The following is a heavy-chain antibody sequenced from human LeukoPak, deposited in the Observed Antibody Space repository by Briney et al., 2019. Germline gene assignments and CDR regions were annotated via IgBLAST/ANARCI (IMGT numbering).Heavy chain of an antibody. Sequence: SVKVSCKASRFTFTSSAMQWVRQARGPRLEWIGWIFVGSGNTNYAQKFQERVTITRDMSTSTAYMERSSLRSEDTGVHYCAADQGGISSRGTFDIWGQGTMVTVSS. J-gene: IGHJ3*02. D-gene: IGHD1-14*01. CDR3: AADQGGISSRGTFDI. CDR1: RFTFTSSA. V-gene: IGHV1-58*02. CDR2: IFVGSGNT.